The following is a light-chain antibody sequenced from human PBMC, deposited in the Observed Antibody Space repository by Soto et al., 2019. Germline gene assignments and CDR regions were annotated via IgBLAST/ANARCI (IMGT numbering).Light chain of an antibody. CDR2: DVS. CDR3: SSYTSSSTRV. Sequence: SVLAQPASVSGSPGQSIAISCTGTSSDVGSYNSVSWYQQHPGKAPKLMIYDVSNRPSGVSNRFSGSKSGNTASLTISGLQTEDEADYYCSSYTSSSTRVFGTGTKVTVL. V-gene: IGLV2-14*03. J-gene: IGLJ1*01. CDR1: SSDVGSYNS.